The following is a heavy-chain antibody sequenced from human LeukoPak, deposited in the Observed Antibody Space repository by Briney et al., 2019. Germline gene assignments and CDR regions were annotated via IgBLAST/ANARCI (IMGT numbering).Heavy chain of an antibody. CDR1: GGSFSGYY. D-gene: IGHD3-22*01. CDR2: INHSGST. Sequence: NPSETLSLTCAVYGGSFSGYYWSWIRQPPGKGLEWIGEINHSGSTNYNPSLKSRVTISVDTPKNQFSLKLSSVTAADTAVYYCAGFGSHYDSSGYHTGYYFDYWGQGTLVTVSS. V-gene: IGHV4-34*01. J-gene: IGHJ4*02. CDR3: AGFGSHYDSSGYHTGYYFDY.